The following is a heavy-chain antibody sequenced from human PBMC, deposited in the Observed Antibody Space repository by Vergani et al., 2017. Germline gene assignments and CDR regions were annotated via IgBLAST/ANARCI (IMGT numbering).Heavy chain of an antibody. Sequence: QVQLVQSGAEVKKPGSSVKVSCKASGGTFSSYAISWVRQAPGQGLEWMGGIIPIFGTANYAQKFQGRVTITADESTSTAYMELSSLRSEDTAVYYCAREAXPAPNYYDYYGMDVWGQGTTVTVSS. J-gene: IGHJ6*02. V-gene: IGHV1-69*12. CDR3: AREAXPAPNYYDYYGMDV. CDR2: IIPIFGTA. CDR1: GGTFSSYA.